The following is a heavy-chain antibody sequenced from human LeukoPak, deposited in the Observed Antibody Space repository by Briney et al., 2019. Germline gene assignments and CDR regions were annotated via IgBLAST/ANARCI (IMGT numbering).Heavy chain of an antibody. CDR3: AKGGFDYYDSSGYYDY. V-gene: IGHV3-23*01. Sequence: GGSLRLSCAASGFTFSSYAMSWVRQAPGKGLEWVSTVGGSVGSTYYADSVKGRFTISRDNSKNTLYLQMNSLRAEDTAVYYCAKGGFDYYDSSGYYDYWGQGALVTVSS. D-gene: IGHD3-22*01. CDR2: VGGSVGST. CDR1: GFTFSSYA. J-gene: IGHJ4*02.